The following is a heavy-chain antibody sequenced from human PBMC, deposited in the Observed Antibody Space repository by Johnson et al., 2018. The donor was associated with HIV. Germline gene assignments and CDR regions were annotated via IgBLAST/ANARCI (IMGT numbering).Heavy chain of an antibody. Sequence: QVQLVESGGGVVQPGRSLRLSCAASGFTFSSYAMHWVRQAPGKGLEWVAVISYDGSNEYYADSVKGRFIISRDNSKNTVFLQMNRLRAEDTALYYCARDRGSSSWYRDAFDIWGQGTMVTVSS. V-gene: IGHV3-30*04. CDR2: ISYDGSNE. CDR1: GFTFSSYA. J-gene: IGHJ3*02. CDR3: ARDRGSSSWYRDAFDI. D-gene: IGHD6-13*01.